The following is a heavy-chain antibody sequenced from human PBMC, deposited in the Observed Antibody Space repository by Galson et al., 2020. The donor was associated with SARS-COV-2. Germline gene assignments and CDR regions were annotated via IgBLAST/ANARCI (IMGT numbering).Heavy chain of an antibody. D-gene: IGHD3-10*01. V-gene: IGHV3-66*02. J-gene: IGHJ6*02. CDR2: IYSGGST. CDR3: ARAHGYYYYYYGMDV. Sequence: GGSLRLSCAASGFTVSSNYMSWVRQAPGKGLEWVSVIYSGGSTYYADSVKGRFTISRDNSKNTLYLQMKSLRAEDTAVYYCARAHGYYYYYYGMDVWGQGTTVTVSS. CDR1: GFTVSSNY.